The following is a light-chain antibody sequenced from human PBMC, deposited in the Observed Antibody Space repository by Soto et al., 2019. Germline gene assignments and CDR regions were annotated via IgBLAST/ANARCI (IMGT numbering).Light chain of an antibody. J-gene: IGLJ1*01. Sequence: QSVLTQPASVSGSPGQSITISCTGTSSDVGGYKHVSWYQHHPGKAPKLMIYEVSNRPSGVSDRFSGSKSGYSASLTITGLQAEDEADYYCQSYDSSLSGSFFGTRTKLTVL. CDR1: SSDVGGYKH. CDR3: QSYDSSLSGSF. CDR2: EVS. V-gene: IGLV2-14*01.